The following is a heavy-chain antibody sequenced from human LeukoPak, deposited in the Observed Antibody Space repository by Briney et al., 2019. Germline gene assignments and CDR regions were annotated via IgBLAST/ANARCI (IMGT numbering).Heavy chain of an antibody. CDR1: GGSFSGYY. CDR2: INHSGRT. J-gene: IGHJ6*03. CDR3: RIAAAGMSYYYMDV. D-gene: IGHD6-13*01. V-gene: IGHV4-34*01. Sequence: SETLSLTCAVYGGSFSGYYWSWIRQPPGKGLEWIGEINHSGRTNYNPSLKSRVTISVDTSKTQCSLKLSSVTAADTAVYYCRIAAAGMSYYYMDVWGKGTTVTVSS.